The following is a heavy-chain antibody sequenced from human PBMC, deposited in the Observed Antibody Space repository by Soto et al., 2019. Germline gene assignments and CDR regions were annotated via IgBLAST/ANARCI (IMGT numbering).Heavy chain of an antibody. CDR1: GYTFTSYY. V-gene: IGHV1-18*04. D-gene: IGHD6-19*01. CDR2: INVYNGNT. CDR3: ARISRASSGWLPDY. J-gene: IGHJ4*02. Sequence: ALVKVSCKASGYTFTSYYMHWVRQAPGQGLEWMGWINVYNGNTKYAQQLQGRVTLTTDTSTITAYMDFMSLRSDDKTVYYCARISRASSGWLPDYWGQGPLFTVS.